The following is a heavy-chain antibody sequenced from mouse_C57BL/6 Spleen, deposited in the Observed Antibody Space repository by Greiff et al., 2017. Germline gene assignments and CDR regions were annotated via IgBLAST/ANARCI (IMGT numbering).Heavy chain of an antibody. Sequence: QVQLQQPGAELVKPGASVKMSCKASGYTFTSYWITWVKQRPGQGLEWIGDIYPGSGSTNYNEKFKSKATLTVDTSSSTAYMQLSSLTSEDSAVYYCARGDYDYDGWYFDVWGTGTKVTVSS. J-gene: IGHJ1*03. CDR1: GYTFTSYW. V-gene: IGHV1-55*01. CDR3: ARGDYDYDGWYFDV. CDR2: IYPGSGST. D-gene: IGHD2-4*01.